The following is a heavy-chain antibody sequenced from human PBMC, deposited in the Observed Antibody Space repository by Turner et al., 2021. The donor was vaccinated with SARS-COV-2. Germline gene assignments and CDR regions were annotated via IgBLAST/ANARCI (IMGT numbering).Heavy chain of an antibody. Sequence: EVQLEESGGGLVQPGGSLRLSCAAFGFTFNNYWMTWVRQAPGKGLEWVANIKEDGSEKYYVDSVKGRFTISRDNAKNSMYLQMNTLRAEDTAVYYCARPYSSGWYINFIFWGQGTLVTVSS. CDR2: IKEDGSEK. J-gene: IGHJ1*01. V-gene: IGHV3-7*01. CDR1: GFTFNNYW. CDR3: ARPYSSGWYINFIF. D-gene: IGHD6-19*01.